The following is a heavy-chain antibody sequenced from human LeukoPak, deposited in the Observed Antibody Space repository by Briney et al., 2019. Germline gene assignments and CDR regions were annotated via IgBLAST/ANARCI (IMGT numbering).Heavy chain of an antibody. CDR2: ISSSSRTI. V-gene: IGHV3-48*01. CDR3: ARDRDLRCSGGSCYSSYWFDP. CDR1: GFTFSSYS. Sequence: GGSLRLSCAASGFTFSSYSMNWVRQAPGKGLEWVSYISSSSRTIYYADSVKGRFTISRDNTKNSLYLQMNSLRAEDTAVYYCARDRDLRCSGGSCYSSYWFDPWGQGTLVTVSS. D-gene: IGHD2-15*01. J-gene: IGHJ5*02.